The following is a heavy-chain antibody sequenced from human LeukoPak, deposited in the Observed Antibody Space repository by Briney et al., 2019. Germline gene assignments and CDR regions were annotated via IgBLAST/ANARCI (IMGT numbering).Heavy chain of an antibody. CDR1: GFTFGAYA. D-gene: IGHD3-10*01. CDR3: AKGYGSGTHSFSDY. V-gene: IGHV3-49*04. CDR2: IRSKAHDGPI. J-gene: IGHJ4*02. Sequence: PGGSLRLSCTASGFTFGAYAMSWVRQAPGKGLEWVGLIRSKAHDGPIEYAASVKGRFTISRDDANSIAYLQMSSLRAEDTAVYYCAKGYGSGTHSFSDYWGQGTLVTVSS.